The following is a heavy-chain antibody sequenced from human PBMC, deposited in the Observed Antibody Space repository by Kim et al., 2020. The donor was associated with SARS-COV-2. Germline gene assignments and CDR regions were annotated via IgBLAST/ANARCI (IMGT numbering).Heavy chain of an antibody. V-gene: IGHV3-11*01. CDR3: ARVSDSSGYHIDY. D-gene: IGHD3-22*01. Sequence: YSESVRDRVTISRDNAKNSLYQQMNSLRADDTAVYYCARVSDSSGYHIDYWGQGTLVTVSS. J-gene: IGHJ4*02.